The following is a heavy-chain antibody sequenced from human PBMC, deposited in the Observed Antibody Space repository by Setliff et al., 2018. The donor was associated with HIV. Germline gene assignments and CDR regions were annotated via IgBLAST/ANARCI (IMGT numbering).Heavy chain of an antibody. CDR3: AHSRSGVDS. CDR1: GFSLTTTGVG. V-gene: IGHV2-5*01. CDR2: IYWNDDK. D-gene: IGHD2-15*01. J-gene: IGHJ4*02. Sequence: SGPTGEPTQPLTLTCTFSGFSLTTTGVGVGWIRQPPGKALEWLAFIYWNDDKNHSPSLRSRLTITKDTSKNQVVLTMTNMDPVDTATYFCAHSRSGVDSWGQGTLVTVSS.